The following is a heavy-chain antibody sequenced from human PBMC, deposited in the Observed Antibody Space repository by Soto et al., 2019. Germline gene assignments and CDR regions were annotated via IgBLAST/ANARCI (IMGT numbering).Heavy chain of an antibody. CDR3: ARAWGRVFDY. CDR1: GGSISSYY. D-gene: IGHD3-16*01. CDR2: IYYSGST. J-gene: IGHJ4*02. Sequence: QVQLQASGPGLVKPSETLSLTCTVSGGSISSYYWSWIRQPPGKGLECIGYIYYSGSTNYNPSLESRVTISVDTSKNQFSLKLSSVTAADTAVYYCARAWGRVFDYWGQGTLVTVSS. V-gene: IGHV4-59*01.